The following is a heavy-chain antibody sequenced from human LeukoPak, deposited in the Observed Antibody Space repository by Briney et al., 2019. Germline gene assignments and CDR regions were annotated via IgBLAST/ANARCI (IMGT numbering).Heavy chain of an antibody. Sequence: PGGSLRLSCAASGFPFSNYAMSWVRQAPGKGLDWVSVIGSSGNNIYYADSVKGRFTISRDNSKNTLYLQMNSLRAEDTAVYYCAKTPGSGSLYYFDYWGQGTLVTVSS. V-gene: IGHV3-23*01. CDR3: AKTPGSGSLYYFDY. J-gene: IGHJ4*02. CDR2: IGSSGNNI. CDR1: GFPFSNYA. D-gene: IGHD3-10*01.